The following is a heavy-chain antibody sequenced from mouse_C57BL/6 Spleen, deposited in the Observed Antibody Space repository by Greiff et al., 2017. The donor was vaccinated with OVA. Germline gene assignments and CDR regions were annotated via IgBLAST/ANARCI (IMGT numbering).Heavy chain of an antibody. J-gene: IGHJ2*01. V-gene: IGHV1-15*01. CDR3: TRYGTTVVATGDY. D-gene: IGHD1-1*01. CDR1: GYTFTDYE. CDR2: IDPETGGT. Sequence: VQLQQSGAELVRPGASVTLSCKASGYTFTDYEMHWVKQTPVHGLEWIGAIDPETGGTAYNQKFKGKAILTADKSSSTAYMELRSLTSEDSAVYYCTRYGTTVVATGDYWGQGTTLTVSS.